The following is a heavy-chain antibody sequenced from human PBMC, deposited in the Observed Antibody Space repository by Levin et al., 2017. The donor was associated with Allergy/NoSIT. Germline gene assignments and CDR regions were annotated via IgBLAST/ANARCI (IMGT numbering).Heavy chain of an antibody. J-gene: IGHJ2*01. V-gene: IGHV3-23*01. Sequence: GGSLRLSCAASGFTFSTYAMRWVRQAPGKGLEWVAGISASGGNTYHADSVKGRFTISRDNSNNTLYLQRNNLRADDTAIYYCAKDIGFCSSASSCYPTWYFDLWGRGTLVTVSS. D-gene: IGHD2-2*01. CDR2: ISASGGNT. CDR1: GFTFSTYA. CDR3: AKDIGFCSSASSCYPTWYFDL.